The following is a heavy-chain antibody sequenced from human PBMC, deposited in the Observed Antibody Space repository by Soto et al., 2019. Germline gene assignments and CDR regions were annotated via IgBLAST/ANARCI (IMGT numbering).Heavy chain of an antibody. CDR1: GDSVSSNSAA. CDR2: TYYRSKWYN. V-gene: IGHV6-1*01. CDR3: ARGGGDYGDYGGALDI. Sequence: QTLSLTSAISGDSVSSNSAAWNWIRQSPSRGLEWLGRTYYRSKWYNDYAVSVKSRITINPDTSKNQFSLQLNSVTPEDTAVYYCARGGGDYGDYGGALDIWGQGTIVTASS. D-gene: IGHD4-17*01. J-gene: IGHJ3*02.